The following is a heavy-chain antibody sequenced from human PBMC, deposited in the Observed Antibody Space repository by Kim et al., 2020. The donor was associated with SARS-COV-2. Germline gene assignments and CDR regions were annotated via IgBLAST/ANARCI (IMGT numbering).Heavy chain of an antibody. D-gene: IGHD2-2*01. CDR2: ISPYNDDT. J-gene: IGHJ6*02. V-gene: IGHV1-18*04. Sequence: ASVKVSCKPSGYIFNTYGITWVRQAPGQGLEWMGWISPYNDDTNYVQKFRGRVTMTTDTSTGTVYMELRSLRSDDTAVYYCSRGGASASYGLDVWGQGTTVPVSS. CDR3: SRGGASASYGLDV. CDR1: GYIFNTYG.